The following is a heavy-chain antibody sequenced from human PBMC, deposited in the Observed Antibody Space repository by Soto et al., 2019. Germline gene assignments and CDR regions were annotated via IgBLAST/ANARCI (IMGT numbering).Heavy chain of an antibody. D-gene: IGHD6-6*01. CDR3: AREKYSSSSDYYYYYGRDV. J-gene: IGHJ6*02. V-gene: IGHV4-61*01. Sequence: QVQLQESGPGLVKPSETLSLTCTVSGGSVSSGSYYWSWIRQPPGKGLEWIGYIYYSGSTTYNPSLQSRVTISVDTSKNQFSLKLSSVTAADTAVYYCAREKYSSSSDYYYYYGRDVWGQGTTVTVSS. CDR2: IYYSGST. CDR1: GGSVSSGSYY.